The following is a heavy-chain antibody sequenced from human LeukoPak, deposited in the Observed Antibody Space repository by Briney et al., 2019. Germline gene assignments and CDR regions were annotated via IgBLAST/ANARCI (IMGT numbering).Heavy chain of an antibody. J-gene: IGHJ4*02. Sequence: GGSLRLSCAASGFTFSSYAMSWVRRAPGKGLEWVSAISGSGGSTYYADSVKGRFTISRDNSKNTLYLQMNSLRAEDTAVYYCAKGLGYCTNGVCPTPLDYWGQGTLVTVSS. D-gene: IGHD2-8*01. CDR3: AKGLGYCTNGVCPTPLDY. CDR1: GFTFSSYA. V-gene: IGHV3-23*01. CDR2: ISGSGGST.